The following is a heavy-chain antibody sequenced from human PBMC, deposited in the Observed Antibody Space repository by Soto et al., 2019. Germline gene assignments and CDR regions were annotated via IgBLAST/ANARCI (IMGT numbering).Heavy chain of an antibody. CDR2: IYYSGRT. D-gene: IGHD4-17*01. J-gene: IGHJ4*02. CDR3: ARGSAVDYGDYFDY. CDR1: GRSISDYF. Sequence: SETLSLTCTLSGRSISDYFRPSIRQPPGQGLEWIGYIYYSGRTNYTPSLKSRVSISVDTSKTHFSLQLRSVTAADTAVYYCARGSAVDYGDYFDYWGQGTLVAVSS. V-gene: IGHV4-59*01.